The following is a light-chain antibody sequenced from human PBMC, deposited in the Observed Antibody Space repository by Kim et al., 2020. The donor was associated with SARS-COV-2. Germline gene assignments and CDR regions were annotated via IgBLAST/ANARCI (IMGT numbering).Light chain of an antibody. CDR1: SSNIGRNY. CDR2: TNN. V-gene: IGLV1-47*02. Sequence: GQRVTISCSGSSSNIGRNYVMWYQQLPGTAPKLLIFTNNQRPSGVPDRFSGSKSGTSASLAISGLRSEDEADYYYATWDDSLSGRVFGGGTQLTVL. J-gene: IGLJ2*01. CDR3: ATWDDSLSGRV.